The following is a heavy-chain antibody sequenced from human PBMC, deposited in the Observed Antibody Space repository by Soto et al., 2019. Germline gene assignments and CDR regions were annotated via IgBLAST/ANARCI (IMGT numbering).Heavy chain of an antibody. D-gene: IGHD5-12*01. V-gene: IGHV3-15*01. CDR1: GFTFSNAW. Sequence: GGALRVSSAASGFTFSNAWMSWVRQAPGKGLEWVGRIKSKTDGGTTDYAAPVKGRFTISRDDSKNTLYLQMNSLKTEDTAVYYCTTGVDIVVTIGDDAFDIWGQGTMVTVSS. J-gene: IGHJ3*02. CDR3: TTGVDIVVTIGDDAFDI. CDR2: IKSKTDGGTT.